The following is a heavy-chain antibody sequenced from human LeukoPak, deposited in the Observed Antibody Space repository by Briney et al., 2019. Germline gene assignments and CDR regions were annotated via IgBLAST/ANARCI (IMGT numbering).Heavy chain of an antibody. V-gene: IGHV3-23*01. J-gene: IGHJ4*02. Sequence: GGSLRLSCAASGFPFSNYAMGLVRQAPRKGLEWVSAISGSGADTYYADSVKGRSTISRDNSKNTLYLQMNSLRVEDTAIYYCGKCVGSVDPFDYWGQGTLVTVSS. CDR1: GFPFSNYA. D-gene: IGHD1-26*01. CDR3: GKCVGSVDPFDY. CDR2: ISGSGADT.